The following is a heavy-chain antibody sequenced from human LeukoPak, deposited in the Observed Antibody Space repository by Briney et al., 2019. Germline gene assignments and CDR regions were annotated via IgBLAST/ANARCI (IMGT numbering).Heavy chain of an antibody. D-gene: IGHD6-6*01. CDR1: GGSISSSSYY. CDR2: IYTSGST. J-gene: IGHJ6*03. Sequence: SETLSLTCTVSGGSISSSSYYWSCIRQPAGKGLECIGRIYTSGSTNYNPSLKSRVTISVDTSKNQFSLKLSSVTAADTAVYYCASEAARPRRPNYYMDVWGKGTTVTVSS. CDR3: ASEAARPRRPNYYMDV. V-gene: IGHV4-61*02.